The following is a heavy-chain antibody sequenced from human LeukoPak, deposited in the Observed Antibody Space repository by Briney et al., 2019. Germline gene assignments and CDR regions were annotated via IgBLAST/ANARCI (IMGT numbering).Heavy chain of an antibody. CDR2: LHPEDGET. J-gene: IGHJ4*02. D-gene: IGHD4-23*01. CDR1: GYTLTELP. V-gene: IGHV1-24*01. CDR3: ATSGLRWRPNEAFDY. Sequence: GASVKVYCKVSGYTLTELPMHWVRQAPGEGLEWMGGLHPEDGETVYAQKFQGRVAMTEDTSTDTAYMELSSLRSEDTAVYYCATSGLRWRPNEAFDYWGQGTLVTVSS.